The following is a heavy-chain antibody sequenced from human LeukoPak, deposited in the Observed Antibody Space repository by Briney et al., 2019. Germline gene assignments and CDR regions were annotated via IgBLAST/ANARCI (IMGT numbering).Heavy chain of an antibody. CDR3: ARTSITIFGVVAPMDV. D-gene: IGHD3-3*01. V-gene: IGHV1-69*04. CDR1: GGTFSSYA. J-gene: IGHJ6*03. CDR2: IIPLLGIA. Sequence: ASVKVSCKASGGTFSSYAISWVRQAPGQGLEWMGRIIPLLGIANYAQKFQGRVTITADESTSTAYMELSSLRSEDTAVYYCARTSITIFGVVAPMDVWGKGTTVTVSS.